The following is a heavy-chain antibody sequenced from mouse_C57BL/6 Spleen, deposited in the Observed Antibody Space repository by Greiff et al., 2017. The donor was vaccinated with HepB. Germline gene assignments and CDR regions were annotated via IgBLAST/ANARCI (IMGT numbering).Heavy chain of an antibody. CDR2: IYPRSGNT. CDR1: GYTFTSYG. V-gene: IGHV1-81*01. D-gene: IGHD1-1*01. CDR3: ARSQFITTVEDYFDY. Sequence: QVQLQQSGAELARPGASVKLSCKASGYTFTSYGISWVKQRTGQGLEWIGEIYPRSGNTYYNEKFKGKATLTADKSSSTAYMELRSLTSEDSAVYFCARSQFITTVEDYFDYWGQGTTLTVSS. J-gene: IGHJ2*01.